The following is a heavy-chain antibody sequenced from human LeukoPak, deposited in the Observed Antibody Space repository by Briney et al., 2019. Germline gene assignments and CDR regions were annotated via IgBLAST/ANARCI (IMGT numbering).Heavy chain of an antibody. CDR3: ARESYSGSYYY. CDR2: INPNGGGT. Sequence: ASVKVSSTGSVYTFTGYYMRWVGYAPGQGLEWMGWINPNGGGTNYAQQFQGRVTMTSDTSISTAYMELSSLRSDATAVLYCARESYSGSYYYWGQGTLVTVSS. J-gene: IGHJ4*02. CDR1: VYTFTGYY. D-gene: IGHD1-26*01. V-gene: IGHV1-2*02.